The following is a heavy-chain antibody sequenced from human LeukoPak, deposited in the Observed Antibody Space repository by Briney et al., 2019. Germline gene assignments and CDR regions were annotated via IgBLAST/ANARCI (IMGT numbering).Heavy chain of an antibody. CDR2: IIPIFGTA. CDR3: ARGGPLTTVTTNYYYGMDV. CDR1: GYTFTSYG. V-gene: IGHV1-69*13. D-gene: IGHD4-17*01. Sequence: ASVKVSCKASGYTFTSYGISWVRQAPGQGLEWMGGIIPIFGTANYAQKFQGRVTITADESTSTAYMELSSLRSEDTAVYYCARGGPLTTVTTNYYYGMDVWGQGTTVTVSS. J-gene: IGHJ6*02.